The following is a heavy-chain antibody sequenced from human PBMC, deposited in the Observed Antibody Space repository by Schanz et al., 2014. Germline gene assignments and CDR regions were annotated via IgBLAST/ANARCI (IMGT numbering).Heavy chain of an antibody. CDR3: ARRLSTVVSPLDY. CDR1: GFNFRTYA. V-gene: IGHV3-30-3*01. Sequence: VKLVESGGGVVQPGRSLRLSCAAFGFNFRTYAMYWVRLAPGKGLEWVALISDDGTNKDYADSVDGRFTISRDNFKNPVDLQMNRLKPDDTAVYFCARRLSTVVSPLDYWGQGTLVAVSS. CDR2: ISDDGTNK. J-gene: IGHJ4*02. D-gene: IGHD2-15*01.